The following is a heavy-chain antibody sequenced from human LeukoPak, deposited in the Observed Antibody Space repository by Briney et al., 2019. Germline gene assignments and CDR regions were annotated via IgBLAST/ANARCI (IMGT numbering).Heavy chain of an antibody. Sequence: SGPTLVNPTQTLTLTCTFSGFSLSTSGMCVSWIRQPPGKALEWLARIDWDDDKYYSTSLKTRLTISKDTSKNQVVLTMTTMDPVDTATYYCARINSSGWYGWFDPWGQGTLVTVSS. CDR1: GFSLSTSGMC. CDR2: IDWDDDK. V-gene: IGHV2-70*11. D-gene: IGHD6-19*01. J-gene: IGHJ5*02. CDR3: ARINSSGWYGWFDP.